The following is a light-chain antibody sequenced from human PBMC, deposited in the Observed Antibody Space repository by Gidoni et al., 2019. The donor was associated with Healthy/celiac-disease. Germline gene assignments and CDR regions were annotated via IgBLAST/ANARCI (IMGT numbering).Light chain of an antibody. CDR2: WAA. V-gene: IGKV4-1*01. J-gene: IGKJ1*01. CDR1: QSVLYSSNNKNY. CDR3: QQYYSTPPRT. Sequence: DIVMTQSPDSLAVSLGERATINCKSSQSVLYSSNNKNYLAWYQQKPGQPHKLLMYWAATRESGVPDRFIGSGSGTDFTLTIISLQAEDVAVYYCQQYYSTPPRTFXQXTKVEIK.